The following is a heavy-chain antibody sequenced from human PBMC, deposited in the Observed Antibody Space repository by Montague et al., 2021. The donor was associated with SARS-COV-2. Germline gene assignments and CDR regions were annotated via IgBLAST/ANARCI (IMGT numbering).Heavy chain of an antibody. D-gene: IGHD6-19*01. CDR2: IYWDDDK. Sequence: PALVKPTQTLTLTCTFSGFSLSTSGVGVGWIRQPPGKALEWLALIYWDDDKRYSPSLKSRLTITKDTSKNQVVLTMTNMDPVDTATYYCAQRQSRQWLAGGYFDDWGQGTPVTVSS. CDR1: GFSLSTSGVG. V-gene: IGHV2-5*02. J-gene: IGHJ4*02. CDR3: AQRQSRQWLAGGYFDD.